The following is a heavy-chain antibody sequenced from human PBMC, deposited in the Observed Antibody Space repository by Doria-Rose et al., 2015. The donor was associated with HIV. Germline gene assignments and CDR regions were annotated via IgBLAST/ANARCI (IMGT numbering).Heavy chain of an antibody. Sequence: VQLQESGPGLVKPSQTLSLTCTVSGGSISSGYYYWSWIRQPAGKGLEWIGRINTTGSTSYNSYLKSRATISLDTSKNEFSRRGGFVTAADTAVYFCARDIGYSSDWYVYGFDFWGQGTMVTVAS. J-gene: IGHJ3*01. CDR2: INTTGST. V-gene: IGHV4-61*02. D-gene: IGHD6-19*01. CDR1: GGSISSGYYY. CDR3: ARDIGYSSDWYVYGFDF.